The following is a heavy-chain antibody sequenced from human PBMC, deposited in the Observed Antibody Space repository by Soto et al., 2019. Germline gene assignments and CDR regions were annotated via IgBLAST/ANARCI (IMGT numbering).Heavy chain of an antibody. J-gene: IGHJ3*02. CDR2: ISSSSSYI. CDR3: ARDYGTVTGAFGI. V-gene: IGHV3-21*01. D-gene: IGHD4-4*01. Sequence: EVQLVESGGGLVKPGGSLRLSCAASGFTFSSYSMNWVRQAPGKGLEWVSSISSSSSYIYYADSVKGRFTISRHNAKNSLYLQMNSLRAEDTAVYYWARDYGTVTGAFGIWGQGTMVTVAS. CDR1: GFTFSSYS.